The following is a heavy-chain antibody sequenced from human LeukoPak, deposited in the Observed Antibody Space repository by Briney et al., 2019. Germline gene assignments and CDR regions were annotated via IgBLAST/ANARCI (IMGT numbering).Heavy chain of an antibody. CDR3: ARVGIVGAPHEAFDI. J-gene: IGHJ3*02. Sequence: VASVKVSCKASGYTFTSYYMHWVRQAPGQGLEWMGIINPSGGSTSYAQKFQGRVTMTRDTSTSTVYMELSSLRSEDTAVYYRARVGIVGAPHEAFDIWGQGTMVTVSS. V-gene: IGHV1-46*01. D-gene: IGHD1-26*01. CDR1: GYTFTSYY. CDR2: INPSGGST.